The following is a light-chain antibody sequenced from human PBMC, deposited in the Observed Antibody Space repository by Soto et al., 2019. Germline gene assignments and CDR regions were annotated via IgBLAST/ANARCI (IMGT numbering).Light chain of an antibody. Sequence: EIVMSQSPATLSVSTGERATLSCRASQTVSSNYLAWCQQRPGQAPRLLIYGASTRAAGIPDRFSGSGSGTDFTLTITRLEPEDSAVYFCQQYTGPPTTFGQGTRLEI. CDR2: GAS. CDR1: QTVSSNY. V-gene: IGKV3-20*01. J-gene: IGKJ5*01. CDR3: QQYTGPPTT.